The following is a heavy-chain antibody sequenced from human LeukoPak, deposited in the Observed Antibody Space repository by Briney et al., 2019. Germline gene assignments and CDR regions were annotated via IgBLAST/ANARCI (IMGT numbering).Heavy chain of an antibody. CDR2: INPNSGGT. CDR1: GYTLTAYY. D-gene: IGHD6-19*01. CDR3: ARPVAGTWGFDP. J-gene: IGHJ5*02. Sequence: ASVKVSCKASGYTLTAYYMHWVRQAPGQGLEWMGWINPNSGGTNYAQKFQGRVTMTRDTSISTAYMELTSLRSDDTAVYFCARPVAGTWGFDPWGQGTLVTVSS. V-gene: IGHV1-2*02.